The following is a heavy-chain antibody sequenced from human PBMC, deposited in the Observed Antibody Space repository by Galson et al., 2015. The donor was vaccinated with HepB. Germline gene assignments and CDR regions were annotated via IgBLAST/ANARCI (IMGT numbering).Heavy chain of an antibody. V-gene: IGHV3-30*04. CDR2: ISYDGSNK. D-gene: IGHD2-2*01. CDR3: ASLPRISCSSTSCYAGEFDY. Sequence: SLRLSCAASGFTFSSYAMHWVRQAPGKGLEWVAVISYDGSNKYYADSVKGRFTISRDNSKNTLYLQMNSLRAEDTAVYYCASLPRISCSSTSCYAGEFDYWGQGTLVTVSS. J-gene: IGHJ4*02. CDR1: GFTFSSYA.